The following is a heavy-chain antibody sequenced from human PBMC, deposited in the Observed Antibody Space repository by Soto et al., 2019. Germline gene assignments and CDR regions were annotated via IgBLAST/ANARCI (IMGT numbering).Heavy chain of an antibody. CDR2: IFGGGST. CDR3: LRYARGYSSGYYFYYCTDV. V-gene: IGHV3-66*01. D-gene: IGHD5-18*01. CDR1: GFTVSGNY. Sequence: PGGSLRLSCAASGFTVSGNYMSWVRQAPGKGPEWVSVIFGGGSTYYADSVKGRFTISRDNSKNTLYLQMSRLRAEDTAVYYCLRYARGYSSGYYFYYCTDVWGQGTTVTVPS. J-gene: IGHJ6*02.